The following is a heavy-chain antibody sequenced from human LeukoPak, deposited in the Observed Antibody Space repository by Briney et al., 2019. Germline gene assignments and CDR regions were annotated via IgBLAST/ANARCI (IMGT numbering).Heavy chain of an antibody. Sequence: SETLSLTWAVSGGSFSSYYWSWIRQPPGKGLEWIGEIDHSGSTNYNPSLKSRVTISVDTSKSQFSLQLSSVTAADTAVYYCARNFPYSKLDYWGQGTLVTVSS. CDR3: ARNFPYSKLDY. J-gene: IGHJ4*02. D-gene: IGHD6-13*01. CDR1: GGSFSSYY. CDR2: IDHSGST. V-gene: IGHV4-34*01.